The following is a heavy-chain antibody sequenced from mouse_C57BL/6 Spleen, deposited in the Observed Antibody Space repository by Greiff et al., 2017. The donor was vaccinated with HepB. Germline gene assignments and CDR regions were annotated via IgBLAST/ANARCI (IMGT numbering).Heavy chain of an antibody. Sequence: VQLQQSGPELVKPGASVKISCKASGYTFTDYYMNWVKQSHGKSLEWIGDINPNNGGTSYNQKFKGKATLTVDKSSSTAYMELRSLTSEDSAVYYCARWMGRYFDYWGQGTTLTVSS. CDR3: ARWMGRYFDY. J-gene: IGHJ2*01. CDR1: GYTFTDYY. D-gene: IGHD4-1*01. CDR2: INPNNGGT. V-gene: IGHV1-26*01.